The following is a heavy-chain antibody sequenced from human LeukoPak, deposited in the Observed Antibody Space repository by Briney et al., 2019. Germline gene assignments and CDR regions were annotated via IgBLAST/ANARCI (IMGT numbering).Heavy chain of an antibody. Sequence: SVKVSCRASGGTFSSYAISWVRQAPGQGLEWMGGIIPIFGTANYAQKFQGRVTITADESTSTAYMELSSLRSEDTAVYYCAEVEYSSSSNAFDIWGQGTMVTVSS. CDR3: AEVEYSSSSNAFDI. D-gene: IGHD6-6*01. CDR1: GGTFSSYA. J-gene: IGHJ3*02. CDR2: IIPIFGTA. V-gene: IGHV1-69*01.